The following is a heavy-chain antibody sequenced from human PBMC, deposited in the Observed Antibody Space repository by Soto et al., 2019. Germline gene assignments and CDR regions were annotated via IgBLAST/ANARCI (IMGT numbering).Heavy chain of an antibody. CDR2: VYYSGTT. D-gene: IGHD3-22*01. CDR3: ARMSYFYDKWYFDL. Sequence: QLQESGPGLVKPSQTLSLTCTVSGASINNTDYYWSWIRQTPGKRLEWIGYVYYSGTTDYIPSLKSRLSMSIDKSQNKFTLKLNSVTAADTATYYCARMSYFYDKWYFDLWGRGTLVTVSS. V-gene: IGHV4-30-4*01. J-gene: IGHJ2*01. CDR1: GASINNTDYY.